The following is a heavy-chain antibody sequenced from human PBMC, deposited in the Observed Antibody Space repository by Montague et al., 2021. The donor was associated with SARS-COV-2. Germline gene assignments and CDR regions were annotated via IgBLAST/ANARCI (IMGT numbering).Heavy chain of an antibody. J-gene: IGHJ6*02. CDR3: AKDTATIRIAGAVMDV. Sequence: SLRLSCAASGFIFSNYAMTWVRQAPGKGLEWVSTMSGSGGRRDYADSVKGRFTISRDSSKNTLYRQMNSLRVEDTSVYYCAKDTATIRIAGAVMDVWGQGTTVIVSS. CDR2: MSGSGGRR. D-gene: IGHD6-19*01. V-gene: IGHV3-23*01. CDR1: GFIFSNYA.